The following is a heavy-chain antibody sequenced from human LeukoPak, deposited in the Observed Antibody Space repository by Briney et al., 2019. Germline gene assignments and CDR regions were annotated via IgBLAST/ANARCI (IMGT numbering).Heavy chain of an antibody. Sequence: SETLSLTCAVYGGSLSGYYWSWIRQPPGKGLEWIGEINHSGSTNYNPSLKSRVTISVDTSKNQFSLKLSSVTAADTAVYYCQAVAGTAQEMNWFDPWGQGTLVTVSS. CDR3: QAVAGTAQEMNWFDP. CDR2: INHSGST. J-gene: IGHJ5*02. CDR1: GGSLSGYY. V-gene: IGHV4-34*01. D-gene: IGHD6-19*01.